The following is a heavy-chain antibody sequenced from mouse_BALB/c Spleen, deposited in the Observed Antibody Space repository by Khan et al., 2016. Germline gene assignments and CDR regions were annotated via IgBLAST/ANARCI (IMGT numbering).Heavy chain of an antibody. Sequence: QVQLKQSGPGLVQPSQSLSITCTVAGFSLTSYGVHWVRQSPGKGLEWLGVIWSGGSTDYNAAFISRLSISKDNSKSQVFFKMNSLQANDTAIYYCATRPDGNSWYFDVWGAGTTVTVSS. CDR3: ATRPDGNSWYFDV. D-gene: IGHD2-1*01. J-gene: IGHJ1*01. V-gene: IGHV2-2*02. CDR2: IWSGGST. CDR1: GFSLTSYG.